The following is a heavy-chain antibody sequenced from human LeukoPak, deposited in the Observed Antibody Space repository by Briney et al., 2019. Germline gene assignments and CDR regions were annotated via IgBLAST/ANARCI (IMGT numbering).Heavy chain of an antibody. V-gene: IGHV5-51*01. CDR3: ARPGYCSSTSCYDVFFDY. CDR1: GYTFTNYW. J-gene: IGHJ4*02. CDR2: IYPDDSDT. Sequence: GESLRISCSGSGYTFTNYWIGWVRPMPGKGLEWMGIIYPDDSDTRFSPSFQGQVTISADKSVSTAYLQWSSLKASDTAMFYCARPGYCSSTSCYDVFFDYWGQGTLVTVSS. D-gene: IGHD2-2*01.